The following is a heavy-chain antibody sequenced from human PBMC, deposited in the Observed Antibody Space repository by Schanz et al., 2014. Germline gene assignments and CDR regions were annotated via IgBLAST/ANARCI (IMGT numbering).Heavy chain of an antibody. V-gene: IGHV3-74*01. D-gene: IGHD6-6*01. CDR1: GFTFSSYW. CDR3: VREGSSSPDCCYYNGLDV. CDR2: INGDGSST. J-gene: IGHJ6*02. Sequence: EVQLVESGGEFVQPGGSLRLSCAASGFTFSSYWMHWVRQVPGKGPVWVSRINGDGSSTLYADSVKGRFTISRDNAKNTLYLQMNSLRAEDTAVYYCVREGSSSPDCCYYNGLDVWGQGTTVTVSS.